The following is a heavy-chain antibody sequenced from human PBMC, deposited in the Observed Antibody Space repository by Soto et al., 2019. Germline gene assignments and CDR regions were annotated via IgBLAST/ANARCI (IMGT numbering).Heavy chain of an antibody. Sequence: GGSLRLSCAASGFTFSSYGMHWVRQAPGKGLEWVAVIWYDGSNKYYADSVKGRFTISRDNSKNTLYLQMNSLRAEDTAVYYCARDIDPGLWFGVEGYYYGMDVWGQGTTVTVSS. D-gene: IGHD3-10*01. V-gene: IGHV3-33*01. CDR3: ARDIDPGLWFGVEGYYYGMDV. CDR2: IWYDGSNK. J-gene: IGHJ6*02. CDR1: GFTFSSYG.